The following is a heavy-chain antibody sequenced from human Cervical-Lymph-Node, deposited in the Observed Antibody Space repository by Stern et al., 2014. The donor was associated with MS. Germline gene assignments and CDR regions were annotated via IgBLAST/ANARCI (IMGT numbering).Heavy chain of an antibody. J-gene: IGHJ5*01. V-gene: IGHV4-30-4*08. CDR1: GGSFESYNHK. Sequence: QVQLQESGPGLLKSSRTLTLTCTATGGSFESYNHKWSCVRPAPGQGLEWVGFMFHSGTAHYNPSLQSRLYFSATTSKNQFSMRLRSVTAADTGTYYCARAPAYGEYVFFFDSWGQGAQVTVSS. CDR3: ARAPAYGEYVFFFDS. CDR2: MFHSGTA. D-gene: IGHD4-17*01.